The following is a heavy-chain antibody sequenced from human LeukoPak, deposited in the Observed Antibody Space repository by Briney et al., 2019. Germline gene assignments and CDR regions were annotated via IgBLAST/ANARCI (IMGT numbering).Heavy chain of an antibody. D-gene: IGHD3-16*01. J-gene: IGHJ4*02. CDR1: GFTFSSYA. V-gene: IGHV3-64*01. CDR3: ARARGGTARHFDY. Sequence: GGSLRLSCAASGFTFSSYAMHWVRQAPGKGLEYVSAISSNGGSAYYANSVKGRFTISRDNSKNTLYLQMGSLRAEDMAVYYCARARGGTARHFDYWGQGTLVTVSP. CDR2: ISSNGGSA.